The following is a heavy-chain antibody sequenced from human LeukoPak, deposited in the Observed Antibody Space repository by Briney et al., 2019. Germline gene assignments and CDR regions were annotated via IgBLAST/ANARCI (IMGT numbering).Heavy chain of an antibody. CDR1: GGSINRGGYY. J-gene: IGHJ3*02. D-gene: IGHD3/OR15-3a*01. V-gene: IGHV4-61*08. CDR3: ARHEGDASLDHALDI. Sequence: PSETLSLTCTVSGGSINRGGYYWSWIRQHPGKGLEWIGYIYYSGSTSYNPSLKSRVTILVDTSKNQFSLKLSSVTAADTAVYYCARHEGDASLDHALDIWSQGTMVTVSS. CDR2: IYYSGST.